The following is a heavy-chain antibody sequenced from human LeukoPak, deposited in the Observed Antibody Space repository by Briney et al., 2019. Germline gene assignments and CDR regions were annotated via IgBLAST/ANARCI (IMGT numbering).Heavy chain of an antibody. Sequence: PGGPLRLSCEASGFTFSHYWMIWLPQAPGRGWEWVANLKEDGRVKQHADSVRGRFTISRDNAKSSVYLQMSSLKAEDSAVYYCARDVISGYYVYWGQGTLVTVSS. CDR1: GFTFSHYW. J-gene: IGHJ4*02. CDR3: ARDVISGYYVY. CDR2: LKEDGRVK. V-gene: IGHV3-7*01. D-gene: IGHD2/OR15-2a*01.